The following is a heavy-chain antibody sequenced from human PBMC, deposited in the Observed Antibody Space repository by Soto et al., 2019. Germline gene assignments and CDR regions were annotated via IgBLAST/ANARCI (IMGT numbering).Heavy chain of an antibody. CDR2: VYHSGST. Sequence: SETLSLTCGVSGQSIRSGSYWGWIRQPPGKGLQWIGSVYHSGSTHYNPSLRSRVTISVDTSKNYFSLRLTSVTAADTAIYYCARNRTGALFDYWGQGAPVTVSS. CDR3: ARNRTGALFDY. CDR1: GQSIRSGSY. J-gene: IGHJ4*02. D-gene: IGHD1-26*01. V-gene: IGHV4-38-2*01.